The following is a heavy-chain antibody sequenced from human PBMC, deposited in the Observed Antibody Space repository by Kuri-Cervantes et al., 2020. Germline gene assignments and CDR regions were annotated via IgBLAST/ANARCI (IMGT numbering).Heavy chain of an antibody. V-gene: IGHV4-59*01. CDR3: ARGMSRWLPYYFDY. Sequence: SETLSLTCTVSGGSISSYYWSWIRQPPGKGLEWIGYIYYSGSTNHNPSLKSRVTISVDTSKNQFSLKLSSVTAADTAVYYCARGMSRWLPYYFDYWGQGTLVTVSS. CDR2: IYYSGST. D-gene: IGHD5-24*01. CDR1: GGSISSYY. J-gene: IGHJ4*02.